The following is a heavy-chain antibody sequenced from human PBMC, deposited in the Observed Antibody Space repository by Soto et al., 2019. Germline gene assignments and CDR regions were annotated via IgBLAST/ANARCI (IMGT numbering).Heavy chain of an antibody. CDR3: ARDDSDYGWFDS. D-gene: IGHD5-12*01. CDR1: GASLSSGGYY. J-gene: IGHJ5*01. Sequence: PSETLSLTCTVSGASLSSGGYYWSWLRQHPGKGLEWIGYIYHSGTTSYNPSLQSRLTMSVDTSENQFSLKLSSVTAADTAVYYCARDDSDYGWFDSWGQRALVTVSS. V-gene: IGHV4-31*03. CDR2: IYHSGTT.